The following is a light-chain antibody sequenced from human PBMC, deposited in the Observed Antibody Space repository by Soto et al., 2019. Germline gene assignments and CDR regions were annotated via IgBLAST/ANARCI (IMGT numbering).Light chain of an antibody. CDR2: WAT. CDR1: QSVLYSSNNKNY. J-gene: IGKJ1*01. CDR3: QQYYSTPWA. V-gene: IGKV4-1*01. Sequence: DIVMTQSPDSLAVSLGERATINCKSSQSVLYSSNNKNYLAWYQQKPGRPPKLLIYWATTRESGVTDRFSGSGSGTDFTLTVSSRQAEDVAVYYCQQYYSTPWAFGQGTKVEIK.